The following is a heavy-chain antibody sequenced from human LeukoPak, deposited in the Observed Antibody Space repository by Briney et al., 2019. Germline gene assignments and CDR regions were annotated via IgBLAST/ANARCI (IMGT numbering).Heavy chain of an antibody. V-gene: IGHV1-18*01. CDR3: AREEYSGYDNYGVDV. Sequence: ASVKVSCKASGYTFTSYGISWVRQAPGQGLEWMGWISAYNGNTNYAQKLQGRVTMTTDTSTSTAYMELRSLRSDDTAVYYCAREEYSGYDNYGVDVWGQGPRSPSP. D-gene: IGHD5-12*01. CDR2: ISAYNGNT. J-gene: IGHJ6*02. CDR1: GYTFTSYG.